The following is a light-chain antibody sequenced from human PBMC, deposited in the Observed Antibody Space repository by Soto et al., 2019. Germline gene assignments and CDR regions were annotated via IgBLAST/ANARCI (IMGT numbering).Light chain of an antibody. J-gene: IGKJ4*01. Sequence: DIQMTQSPSSQSASVGDRVTITCQASQDISSYLNWYQQKPGKAPKVLIYDASKLEKGVPSRFSGSGSGIDFTFTISSLQPEDIATYYCQQYDVLPLTFGGGTKVEIK. CDR3: QQYDVLPLT. CDR1: QDISSY. CDR2: DAS. V-gene: IGKV1-33*01.